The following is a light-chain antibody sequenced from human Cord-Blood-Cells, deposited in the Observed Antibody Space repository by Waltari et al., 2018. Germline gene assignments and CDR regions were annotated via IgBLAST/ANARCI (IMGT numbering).Light chain of an antibody. Sequence: EIVLTQSPAHLSLSPGERATLSCRASQSVSSYLAWYQQKPGQAPRLLIYDASNRATGIPARFSGSGSGTDFTLTISGLGPEDFAVYYCQQRSNWYSFGQGTKLEIK. CDR2: DAS. CDR3: QQRSNWYS. CDR1: QSVSSY. J-gene: IGKJ2*03. V-gene: IGKV3-11*01.